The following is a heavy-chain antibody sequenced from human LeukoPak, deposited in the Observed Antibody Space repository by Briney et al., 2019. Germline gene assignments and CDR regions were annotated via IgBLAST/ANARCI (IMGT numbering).Heavy chain of an antibody. CDR1: EFTFSSFT. Sequence: KSGGSLRLSCAASEFTFSSFTMNWVRQAPGKGLEWVSSISSSSSYIYYADSVKGRFTISRDNGKNSLYLQMSSLRAEDTAVYYCARDHYYDSSGNYYGGYYFDYWGQGTLVTVSS. J-gene: IGHJ4*02. CDR3: ARDHYYDSSGNYYGGYYFDY. CDR2: ISSSSSYI. V-gene: IGHV3-21*01. D-gene: IGHD3-22*01.